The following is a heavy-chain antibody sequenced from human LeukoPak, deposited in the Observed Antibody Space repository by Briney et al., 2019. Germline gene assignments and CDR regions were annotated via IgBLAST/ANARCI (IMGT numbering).Heavy chain of an antibody. Sequence: SETLSLTCTVSGGFISSYYWSWIRQPPGKGLEWIGYIYYSGSTNYNPSLKSRVTISVDTSKNQFSLKLSSVTAADTAVYYCARGGYSYGSSQPYYFDYWGQGTLVTVSS. CDR3: ARGGYSYGSSQPYYFDY. V-gene: IGHV4-59*01. CDR1: GGFISSYY. CDR2: IYYSGST. J-gene: IGHJ4*02. D-gene: IGHD5-18*01.